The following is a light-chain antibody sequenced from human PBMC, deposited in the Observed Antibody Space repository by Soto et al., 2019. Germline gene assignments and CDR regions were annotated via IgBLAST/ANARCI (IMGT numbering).Light chain of an antibody. CDR1: SSNIGSNT. CDR3: AAWDDSLNGYG. V-gene: IGLV1-44*01. CDR2: SNN. J-gene: IGLJ1*01. Sequence: QSALTQPPSASGTPGQRVTISCSGSSSNIGSNTVNWYQQLPGTAPKLLIYSNNQRPSGVPDRFSGSKSGTSASLAISWLQSEDEADYYCAAWDDSLNGYGFGTGTKVTVL.